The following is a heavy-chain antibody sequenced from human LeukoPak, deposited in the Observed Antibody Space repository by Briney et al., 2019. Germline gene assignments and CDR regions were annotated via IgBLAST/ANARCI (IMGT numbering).Heavy chain of an antibody. CDR1: GGSISSYY. J-gene: IGHJ5*02. Sequence: SETLSLTCTVSGGSISSYYWSWIRQPPGKGLEWIGYIYYSGSTNYNPSLKSRVTISVDTSKNQFSLKLSSVTAADTAVYYCAGFGDRYYGSGSYPNWFDPWGQGTLVTVSS. D-gene: IGHD3-10*01. CDR3: AGFGDRYYGSGSYPNWFDP. CDR2: IYYSGST. V-gene: IGHV4-59*01.